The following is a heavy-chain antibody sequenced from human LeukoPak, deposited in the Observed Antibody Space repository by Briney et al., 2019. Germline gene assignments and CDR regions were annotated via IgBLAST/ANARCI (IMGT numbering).Heavy chain of an antibody. D-gene: IGHD2-8*02. Sequence: GGSLRLSCAASGFTFSSYAMSWVRQAPGKGLEWVSGISGSGSSTYYVDSVKGRFTISRDNSKNTLYLQMNSLRAEDTAVYYCAKDLVVYNGSPGAFDTWGQGTMVTVSS. CDR1: GFTFSSYA. CDR3: AKDLVVYNGSPGAFDT. J-gene: IGHJ3*02. V-gene: IGHV3-23*01. CDR2: ISGSGSST.